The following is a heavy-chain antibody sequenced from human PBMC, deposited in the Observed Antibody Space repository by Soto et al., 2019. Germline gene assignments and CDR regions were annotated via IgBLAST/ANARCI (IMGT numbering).Heavy chain of an antibody. V-gene: IGHV4-59*01. CDR1: GGSISSYY. CDR2: IYYSGSS. CDR3: ARWLRPYYFDY. J-gene: IGHJ4*02. D-gene: IGHD5-12*01. Sequence: NPSETLSLTCTVSGGSISSYYWSWIRQPPGKGLEWIGCIYYSGSSNYNPSLKSRVTISVDTSKNQFSLKLSSVTAADTAVYYCARWLRPYYFDYWGQGTLVTVSS.